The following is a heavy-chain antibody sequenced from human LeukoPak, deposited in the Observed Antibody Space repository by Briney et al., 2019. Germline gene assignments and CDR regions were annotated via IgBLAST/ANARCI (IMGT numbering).Heavy chain of an antibody. CDR1: EFSVGSNY. Sequence: GGSLRLSCAASEFSVGSNYMNWVRQAPGKGLEWVSYISSSSTIYYADSVKGRFTISRDNAKNSLYLQLNSLRAEDTAVYYCARTNSLFDLWGQGTLVTVSS. CDR3: ARTNSLFDL. J-gene: IGHJ4*02. D-gene: IGHD3-16*02. CDR2: ISSSSTI. V-gene: IGHV3-69-1*01.